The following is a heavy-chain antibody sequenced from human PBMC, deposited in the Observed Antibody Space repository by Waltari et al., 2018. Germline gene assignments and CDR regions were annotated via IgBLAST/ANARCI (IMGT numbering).Heavy chain of an antibody. CDR3: ATPRPSSSAVDY. V-gene: IGHV3-23*01. D-gene: IGHD6-6*01. CDR2: ISGSCGST. Sequence: EVQLLESGGGLVQPGVSLRLSCAASGFTFSSYAMSWVRQAPGKVLEWVSAISGSCGSTYYADAVKGRFTISRDNSKNTLYLQMNSLRAEDTAVYYCATPRPSSSAVDYWGQGTLVTVSS. CDR1: GFTFSSYA. J-gene: IGHJ4*02.